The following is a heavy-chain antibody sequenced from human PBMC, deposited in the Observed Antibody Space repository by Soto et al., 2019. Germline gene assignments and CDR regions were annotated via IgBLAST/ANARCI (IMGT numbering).Heavy chain of an antibody. Sequence: GGSLRLSCAASGFTFSSYGMHWVRQAPGKGLEWVAVISYDGSNKYYADSVKGRFTISRGNSKNTLYLQMNSLRAEDTAVYYCAKDHFRTAMADYYYYYGMDVWGQGTTVTVSS. CDR3: AKDHFRTAMADYYYYYGMDV. CDR2: ISYDGSNK. V-gene: IGHV3-30*18. CDR1: GFTFSSYG. D-gene: IGHD5-18*01. J-gene: IGHJ6*02.